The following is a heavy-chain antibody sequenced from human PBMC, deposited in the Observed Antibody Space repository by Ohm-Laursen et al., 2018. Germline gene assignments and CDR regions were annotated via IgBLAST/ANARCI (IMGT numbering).Heavy chain of an antibody. V-gene: IGHV1-18*01. Sequence: ASVKVSCKPSGYTSTSHGISWVRQAPGQGLEWMGWISAYNGKTDYAQKFQGRLTMTTDTSTTTAYMELRSLRPDDTAMYYCARGSRPYGYPPYCFDSWGQGTLVTVSS. CDR3: ARGSRPYGYPPYCFDS. CDR1: GYTSTSHG. CDR2: ISAYNGKT. J-gene: IGHJ4*02. D-gene: IGHD5-24*01.